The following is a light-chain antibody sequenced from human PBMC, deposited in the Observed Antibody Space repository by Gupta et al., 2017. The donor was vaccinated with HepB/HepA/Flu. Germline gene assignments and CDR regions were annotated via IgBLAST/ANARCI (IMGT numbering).Light chain of an antibody. Sequence: DIHMTPSPSSLSASVGDRVTITCRASQSISSYLNWYQQKPGKAPKLLIYAASSLQSGVPSRFSGSGSGTDFTLTISSLQPEDFATYYCQQNYSTPPTFGQGTKVEIK. V-gene: IGKV1-39*01. CDR2: AAS. CDR1: QSISSY. J-gene: IGKJ1*01. CDR3: QQNYSTPPT.